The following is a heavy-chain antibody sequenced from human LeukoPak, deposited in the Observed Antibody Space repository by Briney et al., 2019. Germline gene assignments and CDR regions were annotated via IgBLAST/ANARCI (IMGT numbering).Heavy chain of an antibody. CDR1: GFTFSSFT. D-gene: IGHD6-19*01. CDR2: ISNSGDYT. V-gene: IGHV3-21*01. Sequence: PGGSLRLSCTVSGFTFSSFTMNWVRQGPGKGLEWVASISNSGDYTSYADSLKGRFTISRDNAKNSLFLQMSSLRAEDTAVYYCAREMYAGWYFAFDIWGQGTMVTVSS. J-gene: IGHJ3*02. CDR3: AREMYAGWYFAFDI.